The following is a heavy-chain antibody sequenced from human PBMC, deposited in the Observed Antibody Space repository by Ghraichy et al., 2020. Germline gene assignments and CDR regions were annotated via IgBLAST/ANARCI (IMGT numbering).Heavy chain of an antibody. D-gene: IGHD3-22*01. J-gene: IGHJ5*02. CDR2: IYYSGST. CDR3: ARLSDNGRDYYDSSGYSGDWFDP. V-gene: IGHV4-59*08. CDR1: GGSISSYY. Sequence: ESLNISCTVSGGSISSYYWSWIRQPPGKGLEWIGYIYYSGSTNYNPSLKSRVTISVDTSKNQFSLKLSSVTAADTAVYYCARLSDNGRDYYDSSGYSGDWFDPWGQGTLVTVSS.